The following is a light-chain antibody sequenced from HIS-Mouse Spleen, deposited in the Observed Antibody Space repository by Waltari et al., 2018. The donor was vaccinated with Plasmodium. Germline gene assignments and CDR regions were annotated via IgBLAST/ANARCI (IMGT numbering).Light chain of an antibody. V-gene: IGKV1-6*01. Sequence: AIQMTQSPSSLSASVGDRVTITCRASQGIRNDLGWYQQKPGKAPKVLISAASSLQSGVPSRFRGSGSGTDFTLTISSLQPEDFATYYCLQDYNYPYTFGQGTKLEIK. J-gene: IGKJ2*01. CDR1: QGIRND. CDR3: LQDYNYPYT. CDR2: AAS.